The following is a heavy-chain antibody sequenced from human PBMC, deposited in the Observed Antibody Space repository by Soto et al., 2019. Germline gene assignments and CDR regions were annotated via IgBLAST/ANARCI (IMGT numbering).Heavy chain of an antibody. CDR2: ISYDGSNK. J-gene: IGHJ6*02. CDR1: GFTFSSYG. V-gene: IGHV3-30*18. D-gene: IGHD6-6*01. Sequence: PGGSLRLACAASGFTFSSYGMHWVRQAPGKGLEWVAVISYDGSNKYYADSVKGRFTISRDNSKNTLYLQMNSLRAEDTAVYYCAKDLYSSSLRGVNHGIGRRYYYGMHVSGQATTVSVSS. CDR3: AKDLYSSSLRGVNHGIGRRYYYGMHV.